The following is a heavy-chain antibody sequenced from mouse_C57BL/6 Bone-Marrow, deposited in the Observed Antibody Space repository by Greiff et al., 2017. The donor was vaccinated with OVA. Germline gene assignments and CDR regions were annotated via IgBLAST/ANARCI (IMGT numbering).Heavy chain of an antibody. CDR1: GFTFSSYG. D-gene: IGHD1-1*01. J-gene: IGHJ3*01. CDR3: ARPPYFYGSSPFAY. CDR2: ISSGGSYT. Sequence: VQLKESGGDLVKPGGSLKLSCAASGFTFSSYGMSWVRQTPDKRLEWVATISSGGSYTYYPDRVKGRFTISRDTAKNTLYLQMSSLNSEDTAMYYCARPPYFYGSSPFAYWGQGTLVTVSA. V-gene: IGHV5-6*01.